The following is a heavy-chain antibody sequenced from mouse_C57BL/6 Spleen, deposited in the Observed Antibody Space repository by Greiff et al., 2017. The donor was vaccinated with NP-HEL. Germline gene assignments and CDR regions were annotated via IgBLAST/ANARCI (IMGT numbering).Heavy chain of an antibody. D-gene: IGHD3-2*02. Sequence: EVKLQESGPVLVKPGASVKMSCKASGYTFTDYYMNWVKQSHGKSLEWIGVINPYNGGTSYNQKFKGKATLTVDKSSSTAYMELNSLTSEDSAVYYCARQLRLRGYWGQGTTLTVSS. J-gene: IGHJ2*01. V-gene: IGHV1-19*01. CDR1: GYTFTDYY. CDR2: INPYNGGT. CDR3: ARQLRLRGY.